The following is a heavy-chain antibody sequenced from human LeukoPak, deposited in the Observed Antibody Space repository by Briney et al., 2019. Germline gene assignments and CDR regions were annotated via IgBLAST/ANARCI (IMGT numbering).Heavy chain of an antibody. J-gene: IGHJ4*02. D-gene: IGHD3-22*01. Sequence: GESLKISCKGSGYSFTSYWIGWVRQMPGKGLEWMGIIYPGDSDTRYSPSFQGQVTISADKAISTAYLQWGSLKASDTAMYYCARNYYDSSGYYYLDYWGQGTLVTVSS. CDR3: ARNYYDSSGYYYLDY. CDR1: GYSFTSYW. CDR2: IYPGDSDT. V-gene: IGHV5-51*01.